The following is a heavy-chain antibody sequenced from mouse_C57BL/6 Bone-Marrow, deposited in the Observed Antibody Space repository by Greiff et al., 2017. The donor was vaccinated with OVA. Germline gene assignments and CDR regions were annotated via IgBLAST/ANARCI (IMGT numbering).Heavy chain of an antibody. CDR2: IYPRSGNT. Sequence: QVQLKQSGAELARPGASVKLSCKASGYTFTSYGISWVKQRTGQGLEWIGEIYPRSGNTYYNEKFKGKATLTVDKSSSTAYMQLSSLTSEDSAVYYCARLGTTVVAPTYYFDYWGQGTTLTVSS. CDR1: GYTFTSYG. D-gene: IGHD1-1*01. CDR3: ARLGTTVVAPTYYFDY. V-gene: IGHV1-81*01. J-gene: IGHJ2*01.